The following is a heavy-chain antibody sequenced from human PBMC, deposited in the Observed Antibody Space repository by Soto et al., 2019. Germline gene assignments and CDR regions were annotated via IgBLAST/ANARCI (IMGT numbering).Heavy chain of an antibody. CDR2: IYHSGST. D-gene: IGHD6-19*01. J-gene: IGHJ4*02. Sequence: PSETLSLTCAVSGGPISSGGYSWSWIRQPPGKGLEWIGYIYHSGSTYYNPSLKSRVTISVDRSKNQFSLKLSSVTAADTAVYYCARAGGLGEVAVDYWGQGTLVTVSS. CDR1: GGPISSGGYS. V-gene: IGHV4-30-2*01. CDR3: ARAGGLGEVAVDY.